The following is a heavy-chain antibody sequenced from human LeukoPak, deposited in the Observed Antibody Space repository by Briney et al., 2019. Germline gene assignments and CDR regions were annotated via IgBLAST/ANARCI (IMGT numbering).Heavy chain of an antibody. CDR2: IXFSGST. V-gene: IGHV4-4*07. CDR3: AKAVSGIKLTFDS. CDR1: GGSISXXX. D-gene: IGHD1-26*01. J-gene: IGHJ4*02. Sequence: SETLSLTCXVSGGSISXXXXXXXXXSXXXXLXXXGRIXFSGSTEXXXSXKSXXSLSXXXXNNQFSLKLTSVTAADTAVYYCAKAVSGIKLTFDSWGQGALVTVSS.